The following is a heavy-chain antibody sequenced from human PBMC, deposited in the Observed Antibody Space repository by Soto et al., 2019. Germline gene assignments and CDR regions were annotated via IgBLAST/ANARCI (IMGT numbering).Heavy chain of an antibody. CDR1: GYIFSNYW. J-gene: IGHJ4*02. D-gene: IGHD5-12*01. CDR3: ARHRSPQDGYHYPLFDY. Sequence: RGESLKISCKASGYIFSNYWISWVRQMPGKGLEWMGRIDPSVSSTTYNPSFQGHVTFSADKSIATAYLQWSSLRASDTAIYFCARHRSPQDGYHYPLFDYWGQGTLVTVSS. V-gene: IGHV5-10-1*01. CDR2: IDPSVSST.